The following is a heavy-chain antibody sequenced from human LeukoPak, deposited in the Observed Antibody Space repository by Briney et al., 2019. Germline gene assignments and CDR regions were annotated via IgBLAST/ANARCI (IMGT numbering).Heavy chain of an antibody. V-gene: IGHV3-53*01. CDR1: GFSVSSNY. D-gene: IGHD1-26*01. J-gene: IGHJ3*02. Sequence: PRGSLRLSCAASGFSVSSNYMSRVRPTPGKGLEWVSVIYSGGSTYYVDSVKGRFTISRDNSKNTLYLQMNSLRAEDTAVYYCARDMSPWESRNPDAFDIWAKGQWSPSLQ. CDR2: IYSGGST. CDR3: ARDMSPWESRNPDAFDI.